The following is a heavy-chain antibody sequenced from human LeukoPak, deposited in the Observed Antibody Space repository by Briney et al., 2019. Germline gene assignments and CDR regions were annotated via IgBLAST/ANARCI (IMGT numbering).Heavy chain of an antibody. CDR3: AKTYILPSVYFDY. V-gene: IGHV3-23*01. CDR2: ISGSGGST. CDR1: GFTFSSYA. J-gene: IGHJ4*02. D-gene: IGHD3-16*01. Sequence: PGGYLRLSCAASGFTFSSYAMSWVRQAPGKGLEWVSAISGSGGSTYYADSVKGRFTISRDNSKNTLYLQMNSLRAEDTAVYYCAKTYILPSVYFDYWGQGTLVTVSS.